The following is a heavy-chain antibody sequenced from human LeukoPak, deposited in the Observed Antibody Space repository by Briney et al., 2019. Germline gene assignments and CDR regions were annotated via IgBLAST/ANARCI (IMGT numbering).Heavy chain of an antibody. CDR1: GGSISSSSYY. V-gene: IGHV4-39*07. CDR3: ARVSSSSGWYDNWFDP. D-gene: IGHD6-19*01. Sequence: SETLSLTCTVSGGSISSSSYYWGWIRQPPGKGLEWIGSIYYSGSTYYNPSLKSRVTISVDTSKNQFSLKLSSVTAADTAVYYCARVSSSSGWYDNWFDPWGQGTLVTVSS. CDR2: IYYSGST. J-gene: IGHJ5*02.